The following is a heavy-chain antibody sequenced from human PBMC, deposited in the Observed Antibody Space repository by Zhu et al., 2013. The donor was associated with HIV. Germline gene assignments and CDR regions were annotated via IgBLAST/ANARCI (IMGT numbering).Heavy chain of an antibody. CDR3: ARDANLVGATSDY. CDR2: INLDGSGT. CDR1: GFTFRSYW. Sequence: EVQLVESGGDLVQPGGSLRLSCAASGFTFRSYWMHWVRQAPGEGLVWVSRINLDGSGTSYADSVKGRFTISRDNAKNTLYLQMNSLRAEDTAMYYCARDANLVGATSDYWGQGTLVTVSS. V-gene: IGHV3-74*01. D-gene: IGHD1-26*01. J-gene: IGHJ4*02.